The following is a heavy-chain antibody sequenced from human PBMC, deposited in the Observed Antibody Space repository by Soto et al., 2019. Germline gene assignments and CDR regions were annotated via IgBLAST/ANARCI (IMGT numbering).Heavy chain of an antibody. Sequence: PGGSLRLSCVASGFMFSSYGMHWVRQAPGKGLEWVAVISYDGSNKYYADSVKGRFTISRDNSKKTLYLQMNSLRAEDTAVYYCAKMIAVAGTYYGMDVWGQGTTVTVSS. D-gene: IGHD6-19*01. CDR2: ISYDGSNK. J-gene: IGHJ6*02. CDR1: GFMFSSYG. V-gene: IGHV3-30*18. CDR3: AKMIAVAGTYYGMDV.